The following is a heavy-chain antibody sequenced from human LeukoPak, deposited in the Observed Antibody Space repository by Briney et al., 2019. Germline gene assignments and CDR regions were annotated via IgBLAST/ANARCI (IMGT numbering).Heavy chain of an antibody. CDR3: VRGGSESGYSYGYH. Sequence: GRSLRLSCAASGFTFSSYGMHWVRQAPGKGLEWVAVISYDGSNKYYADSVKGRFTISRDNSKNTLYLQMSSLRPEDTAVYYCVRGGSESGYSYGYHWGQGTLVTVSS. D-gene: IGHD5-18*01. V-gene: IGHV3-30*03. CDR2: ISYDGSNK. CDR1: GFTFSSYG. J-gene: IGHJ5*02.